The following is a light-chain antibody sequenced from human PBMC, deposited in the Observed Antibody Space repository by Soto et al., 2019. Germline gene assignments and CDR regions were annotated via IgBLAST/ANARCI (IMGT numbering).Light chain of an antibody. J-gene: IGLJ1*01. Sequence: QSVLTQPASVSGSPGQSIPVPCTGNNREVGGYNYVSWYQQHPGKAPRLLIYDVTNRPSGVSNRFSGSKSGNTASLTISGLQAEDEADYYCSSYRRGSTYVFGTGTKVTVL. CDR3: SSYRRGSTYV. CDR2: DVT. V-gene: IGLV2-14*03. CDR1: NREVGGYNY.